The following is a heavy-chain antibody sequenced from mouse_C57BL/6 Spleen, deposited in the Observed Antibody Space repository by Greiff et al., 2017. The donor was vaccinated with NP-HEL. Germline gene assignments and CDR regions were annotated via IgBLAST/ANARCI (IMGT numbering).Heavy chain of an antibody. CDR1: GYTFTDYN. CDR2: INPNNGGT. D-gene: IGHD2-3*01. Sequence: VQLQQSGPELVKPGASVKMSCKASGYTFTDYNMHWVKQSHGKSLEWIGYINPNNGGTSYNQKFKGKATLTVNKSSSTAYMELRSLTSEDSAVYYCARGYDGYYVGFAYWGQGTLVTVSA. V-gene: IGHV1-22*01. J-gene: IGHJ3*01. CDR3: ARGYDGYYVGFAY.